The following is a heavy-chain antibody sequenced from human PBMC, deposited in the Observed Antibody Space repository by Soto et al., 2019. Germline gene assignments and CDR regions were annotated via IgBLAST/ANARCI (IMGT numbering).Heavy chain of an antibody. D-gene: IGHD3-3*01. CDR1: GYTFTGYY. CDR3: AKDSHYDVWPGYARNAFDI. CDR2: INPNSGGT. J-gene: IGHJ3*02. V-gene: IGHV1-2*02. Sequence: GASVKVSCKASGYTFTGYYMHWVRQAPGQGLEWMGWINPNSGGTNFAQKFQGRVTLTRDTSIRTAYMEVTWLTSDDTAVDYYAKDSHYDVWPGYARNAFDIWGQGTMVTVSS.